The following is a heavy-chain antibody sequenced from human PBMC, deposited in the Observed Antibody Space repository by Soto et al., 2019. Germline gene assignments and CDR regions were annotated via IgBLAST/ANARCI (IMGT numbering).Heavy chain of an antibody. V-gene: IGHV3-48*01. CDR2: ISRRSTNI. CDR3: ARGAAGNAYF. J-gene: IGHJ4*02. D-gene: IGHD6-13*01. CDR1: GFTFSSYG. Sequence: EVQLVESGGGLVQPGGSLGLSCAGSGFTFSSYGMNWVRQTPGTGLEWVSYISRRSTNIHYADSVKGRFTISRDNAKNSLYLQMNSQGAEDTAVYYCARGAAGNAYFWSQGTPVTVSS.